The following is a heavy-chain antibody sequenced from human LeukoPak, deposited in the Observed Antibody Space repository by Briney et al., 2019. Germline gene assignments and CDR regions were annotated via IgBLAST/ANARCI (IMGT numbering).Heavy chain of an antibody. J-gene: IGHJ5*02. CDR2: ISGSGGST. CDR3: AKDRGSSYSSSWYGPQGFDP. V-gene: IGHV3-23*01. Sequence: GGSLRLSCAASGFTFSTYWMSWVRQAPGKGLEWVSAISGSGGSTYYADSVKGRFTISRDNSKNTLYLQMNSLRAEDTAVYYCAKDRGSSYSSSWYGPQGFDPWGQGTLVTVSS. CDR1: GFTFSTYW. D-gene: IGHD6-13*01.